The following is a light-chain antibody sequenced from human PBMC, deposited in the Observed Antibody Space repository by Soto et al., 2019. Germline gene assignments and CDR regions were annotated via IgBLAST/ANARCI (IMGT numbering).Light chain of an antibody. CDR2: MGS. J-gene: IGKJ1*01. CDR3: MQTLKSRT. Sequence: DIVMTQSPLSLPVTPGEPASISCRSSQSLVHSNGYNYLDWYLQKPGQSPQVLIYMGSNRASGGPNRFSGSGSGTDFTLKISRVEAEDVGVYYCMQTLKSRTFGQGTKVEI. V-gene: IGKV2-28*01. CDR1: QSLVHSNGYNY.